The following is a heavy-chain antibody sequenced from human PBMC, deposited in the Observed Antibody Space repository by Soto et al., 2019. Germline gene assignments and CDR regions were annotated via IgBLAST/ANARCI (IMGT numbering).Heavy chain of an antibody. D-gene: IGHD4-4*01. CDR3: VRDRGNPDSFNI. CDR2: INGDGRTT. Sequence: GGSLRLSCAASGFTFSNYAMSWLRQAPGKRLVWVSYINGDGRTTTYADTVKGRFTISRDNAKSTLYLQMNSLRDEDTSVYYCVRDRGNPDSFNIWGQGTMVTVSS. J-gene: IGHJ3*02. V-gene: IGHV3-74*01. CDR1: GFTFSNYA.